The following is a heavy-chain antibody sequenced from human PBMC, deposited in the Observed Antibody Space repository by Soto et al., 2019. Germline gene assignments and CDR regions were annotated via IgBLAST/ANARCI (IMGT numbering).Heavy chain of an antibody. D-gene: IGHD3-3*01. Sequence: EVQLVESGGGLVQPGGSLRLSCTASGFTLTNYAMNWVRQAPGKGLEWVSYISSSSAAIVYADSVKGRFTISRDNAKNSLYRQMTSLRDEDTAVYYCARDQSSGPVRFYYMDVWGRGTTVSVSS. CDR1: GFTLTNYA. CDR2: ISSSSAAI. V-gene: IGHV3-48*02. CDR3: ARDQSSGPVRFYYMDV. J-gene: IGHJ6*03.